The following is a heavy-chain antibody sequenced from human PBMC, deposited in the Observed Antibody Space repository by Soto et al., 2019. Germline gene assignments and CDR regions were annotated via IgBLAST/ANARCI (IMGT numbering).Heavy chain of an antibody. Sequence: PGGSLRLSXAASGFTFSDAWMTWVRQAPGKGLEWVGRIKSKTDGGTTDYAAPVKGRFTISRDDSKNTVSLLLNSLRVEDTPIYYCAGQRSPEGWFDPWGQGTLVTVSS. CDR1: GFTFSDAW. CDR2: IKSKTDGGTT. CDR3: AGQRSPEGWFDP. J-gene: IGHJ5*02. D-gene: IGHD3-10*01. V-gene: IGHV3-15*01.